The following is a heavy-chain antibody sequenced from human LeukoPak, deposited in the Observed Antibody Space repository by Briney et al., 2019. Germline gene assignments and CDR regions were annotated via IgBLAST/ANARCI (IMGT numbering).Heavy chain of an antibody. Sequence: SETLSLTCSVSGGSVSTYYWSWVQQTPGKGLEWIGYISHTETTDYGPSLKSRVTMSLDTSKNQFSLKLRSVTAADTGVYFCARGYCSHEICQVFPSWGQGILVTVSS. V-gene: IGHV4-59*02. D-gene: IGHD2-15*01. CDR2: ISHTETT. CDR1: GGSVSTYY. J-gene: IGHJ5*02. CDR3: ARGYCSHEICQVFPS.